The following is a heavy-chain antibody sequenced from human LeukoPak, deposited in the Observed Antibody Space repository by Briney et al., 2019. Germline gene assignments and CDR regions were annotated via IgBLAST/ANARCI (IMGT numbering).Heavy chain of an antibody. V-gene: IGHV3-66*02. D-gene: IGHD3-3*01. CDR1: GFTVSSNY. Sequence: PGGSLRLXCAASGFTVSSNYMSWVRQAPGKGLESVSVIYSGGSTYYADSVKGRFTISRDNSKNTLYLQMNSLRAEDTAVYYSAREWRSGYYMDDAFDIWGQGTMVTVSS. CDR2: IYSGGST. J-gene: IGHJ3*02. CDR3: AREWRSGYYMDDAFDI.